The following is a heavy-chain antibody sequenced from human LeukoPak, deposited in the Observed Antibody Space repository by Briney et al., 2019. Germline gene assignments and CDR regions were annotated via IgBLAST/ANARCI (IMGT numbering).Heavy chain of an antibody. CDR3: ARDDDSSSWCFDY. V-gene: IGHV4-61*02. CDR2: IYTSGST. CDR1: GGSISSGSYY. J-gene: IGHJ4*02. D-gene: IGHD6-13*01. Sequence: SETLSLTCTVSGGSISSGSYYWSWIRQPAGKGLEWIGRIYTSGSTNYNPSLKSRVTISVDTSKNQFSLKLSSVTAADTAVYYCARDDDSSSWCFDYWGQGTLVTVSS.